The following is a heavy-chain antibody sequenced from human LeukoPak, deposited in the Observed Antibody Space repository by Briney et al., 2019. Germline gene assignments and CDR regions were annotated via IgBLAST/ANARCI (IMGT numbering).Heavy chain of an antibody. D-gene: IGHD3-3*01. CDR2: ISWDGGST. V-gene: IGHV3-43*01. CDR1: GFTFEVYT. Sequence: PGGSLRLSCAASGFTFEVYTMHWVRQAPGKGLEWVSLISWDGGSTYYADSVKGRFTISRDNSKNSLYLQMNSLRTEDTALYYCAKAHDFWSGYDYWGQGTLVSVSS. CDR3: AKAHDFWSGYDY. J-gene: IGHJ4*02.